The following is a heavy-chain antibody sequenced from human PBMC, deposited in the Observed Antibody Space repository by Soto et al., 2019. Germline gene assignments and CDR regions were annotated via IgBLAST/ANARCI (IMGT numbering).Heavy chain of an antibody. V-gene: IGHV4-39*01. J-gene: IGHJ6*02. CDR3: ARASPVVPAV. CDR2: IYYSGSP. CDR1: GDSINSSKYY. D-gene: IGHD2-15*01. Sequence: SETLSLTCTFSGDSINSSKYYWGWIRQPPGKGLEWIGSIYYSGSPYYNSSLKSGVTVSVPTSKNEFCLKLTSMTAADTALYSCARASPVVPAVWGQGTTVTVSS.